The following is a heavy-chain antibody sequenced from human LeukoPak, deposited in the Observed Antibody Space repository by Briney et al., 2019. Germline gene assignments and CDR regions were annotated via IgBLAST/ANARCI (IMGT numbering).Heavy chain of an antibody. CDR1: GVSFSSYY. V-gene: IGHV4-59*01. CDR2: IHYSGST. J-gene: IGHJ4*02. CDR3: AREEVAGSSDY. Sequence: TSETLSLTCTVSGVSFSSYYWSWIRQPPGKGLEWIGYIHYSGSTNYNPSLKSRVTLSVDTSKNQFSLKLSSVTAADTAVYYCAREEVAGSSDYWGQGTLVTVSS. D-gene: IGHD6-19*01.